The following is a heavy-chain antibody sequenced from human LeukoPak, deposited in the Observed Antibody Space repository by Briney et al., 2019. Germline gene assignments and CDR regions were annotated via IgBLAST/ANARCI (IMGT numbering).Heavy chain of an antibody. D-gene: IGHD6-19*01. CDR3: AKDPGIAVPNWYFDL. Sequence: GGSLRLSCAASGFTFSSYAMSWVRQAPGKGLEWVSAISGSGGSTYYADSVKGRFTISRDNSKNTLYLQMDSLRAEDTAVYYCAKDPGIAVPNWYFDLWGRGTLVTVSS. CDR2: ISGSGGST. CDR1: GFTFSSYA. J-gene: IGHJ2*01. V-gene: IGHV3-23*01.